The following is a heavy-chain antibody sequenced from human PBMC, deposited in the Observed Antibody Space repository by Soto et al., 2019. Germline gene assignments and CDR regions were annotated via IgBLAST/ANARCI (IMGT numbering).Heavy chain of an antibody. J-gene: IGHJ4*02. D-gene: IGHD3-16*02. Sequence: QVQLVESGGGVVQPGRSLRLSCAASGFTFSSYAMHWVRQAPGKGLEWVAVISYDGSDKYYADSVKGRFTISRDNSKNTLNLQMNSLRADDTAVYYCAKALGELSAESSDYWGQGTLITVSS. CDR1: GFTFSSYA. CDR2: ISYDGSDK. CDR3: AKALGELSAESSDY. V-gene: IGHV3-30*18.